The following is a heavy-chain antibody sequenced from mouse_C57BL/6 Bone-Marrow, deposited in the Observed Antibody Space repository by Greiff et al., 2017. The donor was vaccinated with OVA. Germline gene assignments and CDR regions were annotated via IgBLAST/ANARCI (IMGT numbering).Heavy chain of an antibody. CDR3: ARRGGYYGNYGRYFDV. Sequence: QVQLKESGAELVRPGASVKLSCKASGYTFTDYYINWVKQRPGQGLEWIARIYPGSGNTYYNEKFKGKATLTAEKSSSTAYMQLSSLTSEDSAVYFCARRGGYYGNYGRYFDVWGTGTTVTVSS. D-gene: IGHD2-1*01. V-gene: IGHV1-76*01. CDR1: GYTFTDYY. J-gene: IGHJ1*03. CDR2: IYPGSGNT.